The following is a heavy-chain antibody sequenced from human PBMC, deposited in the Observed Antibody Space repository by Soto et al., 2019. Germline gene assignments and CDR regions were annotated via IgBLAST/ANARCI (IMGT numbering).Heavy chain of an antibody. Sequence: SGNVSCKAPGFSLSNSTIQWVRQARGQRLEWIGWIVVGSGKTNYAQKFQERVTITRNLLTSTAYMELSSLRSEDTAVYYCAALYYFDSSGYSDWDQGTLVTVTS. CDR1: GFSLSNST. CDR2: IVVGSGKT. J-gene: IGHJ4*02. D-gene: IGHD3-22*01. V-gene: IGHV1-58*02. CDR3: AALYYFDSSGYSD.